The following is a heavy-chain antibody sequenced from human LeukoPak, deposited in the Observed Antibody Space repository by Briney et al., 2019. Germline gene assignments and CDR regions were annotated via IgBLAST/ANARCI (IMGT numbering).Heavy chain of an antibody. Sequence: GGSLRLSCAVSRFTVSSNYMSWVRQAPGKGLEWVSVLYSGGNTYYADSVKGRFTISRDNSKNTLYLQMNSLRAEDTAVYYCARYDGGSGPFDYWGQGTLVTVSS. CDR2: LYSGGNT. D-gene: IGHD3-10*01. V-gene: IGHV3-53*01. CDR3: ARYDGGSGPFDY. CDR1: RFTVSSNY. J-gene: IGHJ4*02.